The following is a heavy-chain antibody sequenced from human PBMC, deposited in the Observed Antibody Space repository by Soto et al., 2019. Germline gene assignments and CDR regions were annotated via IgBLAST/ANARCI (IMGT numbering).Heavy chain of an antibody. Sequence: SVKVSCKASGYTFTGYYMHWVRQAPGQGLEWMGWINPNSGGTNYAEKFQGWVTMTRDTSISTAYMELSRLRSDDTGVYYCARAAGYCSGGSCYDWFDPWGQGALVTVSS. V-gene: IGHV1-2*04. CDR3: ARAAGYCSGGSCYDWFDP. D-gene: IGHD2-15*01. J-gene: IGHJ5*02. CDR1: GYTFTGYY. CDR2: INPNSGGT.